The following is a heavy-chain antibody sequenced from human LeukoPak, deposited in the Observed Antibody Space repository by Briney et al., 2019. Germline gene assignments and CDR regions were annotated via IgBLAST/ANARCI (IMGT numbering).Heavy chain of an antibody. CDR2: INPNSGGT. CDR1: GYTFTGYY. CDR3: ARGGILWFGSSFYFDY. V-gene: IGHV1-2*02. Sequence: ASVKVSCKASGYTFTGYYMHWVRQAPGQGLEWMGWINPNSGGTNYAQKFQGRVTMTRDTSISTAYMELSRLRSDDTAVYYCARGGILWFGSSFYFDYWGQGTLVTVSS. J-gene: IGHJ4*02. D-gene: IGHD3-10*01.